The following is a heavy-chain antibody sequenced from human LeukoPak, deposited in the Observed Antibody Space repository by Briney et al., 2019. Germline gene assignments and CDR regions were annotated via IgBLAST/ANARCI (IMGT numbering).Heavy chain of an antibody. CDR3: ARAGPYSRGWSHFDY. D-gene: IGHD6-19*01. CDR2: IPYDGSNK. V-gene: IGHV3-30*04. CDR1: GFTFRSYA. Sequence: GGSLRLFCAASGFTFRSYAMPWVRQAPGRGLEWVAVIPYDGSNKFYADAVKGRFTISRDNSKNTLYLQMNSQRAEDRAVYYCARAGPYSRGWSHFDYWGQGTLVTVSS. J-gene: IGHJ4*01.